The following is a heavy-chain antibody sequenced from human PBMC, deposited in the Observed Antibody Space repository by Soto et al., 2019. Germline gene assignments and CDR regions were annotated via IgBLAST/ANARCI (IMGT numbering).Heavy chain of an antibody. D-gene: IGHD1-26*01. CDR1: GGSISVYY. V-gene: IGHV4-59*01. CDR2: IYASGSP. J-gene: IGHJ4*02. Sequence: QVQLQESGPGHMKPSETLSLTCTISGGSISVYYWSWIRQSPGQALEWIGYIYASGSPYYNPSLRSRVLISADTSKNQVSLELTSATAADTAVYFCARGVGSSPPRYWGRGTLVTVSS. CDR3: ARGVGSSPPRY.